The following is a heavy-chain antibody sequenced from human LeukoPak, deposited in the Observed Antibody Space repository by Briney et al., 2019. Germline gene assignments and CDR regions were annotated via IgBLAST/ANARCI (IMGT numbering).Heavy chain of an antibody. CDR2: LSRDSKYI. D-gene: IGHD3-9*01. Sequence: GGSLRLSCPPSGFTFSSYSMNWVRQAPGKGLEGVSSLSRDSKYIYYADSVKGRFTISRDNAKNSVYLQMSSLRAEDTAVYYCARSTSETGNDYWGQGTLVTVSS. V-gene: IGHV3-21*01. CDR1: GFTFSSYS. J-gene: IGHJ4*02. CDR3: ARSTSETGNDY.